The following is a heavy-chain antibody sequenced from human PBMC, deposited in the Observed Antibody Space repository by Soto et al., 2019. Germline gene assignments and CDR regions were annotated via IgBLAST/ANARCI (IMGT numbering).Heavy chain of an antibody. V-gene: IGHV3-23*01. J-gene: IGHJ4*02. CDR1: GFTFTTYA. CDR2: ITGSGYTK. Sequence: LRLSCAASGFTFTTYAMSWVRQAPGKGLEWVSTITGSGYTKYYADSVKGRFTISRDSSKNTLYLQMNNLRAEDTAVYYCAKGLVMTSYFDYWGQGTLVTVSS. CDR3: AKGLVMTSYFDY.